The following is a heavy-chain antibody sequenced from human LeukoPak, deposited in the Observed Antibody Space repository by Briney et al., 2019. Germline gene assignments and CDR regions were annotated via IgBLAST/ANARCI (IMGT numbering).Heavy chain of an antibody. V-gene: IGHV3-30-3*02. CDR2: ISYDGSNK. J-gene: IGHJ4*02. Sequence: GGSLRLSCAASGFTFSSYAMHWVRQAPGKGLEWVAVISYDGSNKHYADSVKGRFTISRDNSKNTLYLQMNSLRAEDTAVYYCAKILSIGLPTDCSSTSCQPPDDYWGQGTLVTVSS. CDR3: AKILSIGLPTDCSSTSCQPPDDY. CDR1: GFTFSSYA. D-gene: IGHD2-2*01.